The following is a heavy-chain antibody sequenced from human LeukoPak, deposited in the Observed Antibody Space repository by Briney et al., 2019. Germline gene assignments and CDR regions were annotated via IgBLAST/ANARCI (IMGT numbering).Heavy chain of an antibody. Sequence: PSETLSLTCTVSGGSISSYYWSWIRQPPEKGLEWIGYIYYSGSTNYNPSLKSRVTISVDTSKNQFSLKLSSVTAADTAVYYCARDRGSSPVENYMDVWGKGTTVTISS. V-gene: IGHV4-59*12. CDR1: GGSISSYY. J-gene: IGHJ6*03. CDR3: ARDRGSSPVENYMDV. CDR2: IYYSGST. D-gene: IGHD6-13*01.